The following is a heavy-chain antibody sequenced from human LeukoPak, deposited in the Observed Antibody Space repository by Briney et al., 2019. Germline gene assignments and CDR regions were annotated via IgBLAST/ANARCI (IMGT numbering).Heavy chain of an antibody. V-gene: IGHV4-59*01. D-gene: IGHD7-27*01. J-gene: IGHJ3*02. CDR2: IYYSGST. CDR1: GGSISSYY. Sequence: KPSETLSLTCTVSGGSISSYYWSWIRQPPGKGLEWIGYIYYSGSTNYNPSLKSRVTISVDTSKNQFSLKLSSVTAADTAVYYCARWELGMNAFDIWGQGTMVTVSS. CDR3: ARWELGMNAFDI.